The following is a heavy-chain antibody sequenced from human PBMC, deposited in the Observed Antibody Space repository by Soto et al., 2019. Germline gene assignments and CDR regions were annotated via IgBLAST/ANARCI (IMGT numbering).Heavy chain of an antibody. CDR2: ISWNSGNI. D-gene: IGHD4-17*01. CDR1: GFIFDEYA. Sequence: EVQLVESGGGLVQPGRSLRLSCAASGFIFDEYAMHWVRQAPGKGLEWVSRISWNSGNIGYADSVKGRFTISRDNAKNSLYLQMNSVRGEDTALYYCAKGASTTVFAFNDYWGQGTLVTVSS. CDR3: AKGASTTVFAFNDY. J-gene: IGHJ4*02. V-gene: IGHV3-9*01.